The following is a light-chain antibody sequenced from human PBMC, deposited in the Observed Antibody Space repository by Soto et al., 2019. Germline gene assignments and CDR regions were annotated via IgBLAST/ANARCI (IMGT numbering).Light chain of an antibody. CDR3: QLRSNSWS. CDR1: QSVNNY. J-gene: IGKJ1*01. Sequence: EIVLTQSPATLSLSPGERATLSCRASQSVNNYLAWYQQKPGRAPRLLIFAASNRATGIPARFSGSGSGTDFTLSISSLEPEDFAVYYCQLRSNSWSFGQGTKVDIK. V-gene: IGKV3-11*01. CDR2: AAS.